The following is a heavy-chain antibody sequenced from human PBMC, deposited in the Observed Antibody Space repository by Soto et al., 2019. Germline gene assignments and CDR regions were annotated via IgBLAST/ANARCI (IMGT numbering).Heavy chain of an antibody. Sequence: PSETLSLTCTVSGGSISSGSYYWGWIRQPPGKGLEWIGSIYYSGSTYYNPSLKSRVTISVDTSKNQFSLKLSSVTAADTAVYYCASPILTGYYARYYYGMDVWGQGTTVTVSS. CDR2: IYYSGST. CDR1: GGSISSGSYY. CDR3: ASPILTGYYARYYYGMDV. D-gene: IGHD3-9*01. V-gene: IGHV4-39*01. J-gene: IGHJ6*02.